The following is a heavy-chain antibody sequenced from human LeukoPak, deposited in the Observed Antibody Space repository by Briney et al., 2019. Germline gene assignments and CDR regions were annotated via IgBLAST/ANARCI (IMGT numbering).Heavy chain of an antibody. Sequence: GGSLRLSCAASGFTFSSYAMHWVRQAPGKGLEWVAVISYDGSNKYYADSVKGRFTISRDNSKNTLYLQMNSLRVEDTAVYFCAKQYSGSRSLDYWGQGTLVTVSS. CDR3: AKQYSGSRSLDY. J-gene: IGHJ4*02. CDR2: ISYDGSNK. CDR1: GFTFSSYA. V-gene: IGHV3-30-3*02. D-gene: IGHD5-12*01.